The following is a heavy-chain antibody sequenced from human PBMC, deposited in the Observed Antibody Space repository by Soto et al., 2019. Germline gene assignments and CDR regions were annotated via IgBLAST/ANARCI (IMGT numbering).Heavy chain of an antibody. V-gene: IGHV4-31*03. J-gene: IGHJ4*02. D-gene: IGHD3-10*01. CDR3: ASLRGSWTNFVFDS. CDR1: GGSISNDDYY. CDR2: IFYNGNA. Sequence: QVQLQESGPGLVMPSQTLSLTCTVSGGSISNDDYYWTWVRHHPGKGLEWIGYIFYNGNAYYTPSLKSRVTISVDTSENRFSLKLTSVTAADTAIYYCASLRGSWTNFVFDSWGQGTLVNVSS.